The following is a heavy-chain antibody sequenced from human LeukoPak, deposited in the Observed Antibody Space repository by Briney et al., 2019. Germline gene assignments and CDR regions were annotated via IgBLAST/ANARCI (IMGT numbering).Heavy chain of an antibody. V-gene: IGHV4-4*07. D-gene: IGHD6-19*01. CDR2: INTSGST. Sequence: PSETLSLTCTVSGDSISTYYWSWMRQPAGKGLEWLGRINTSGSTNYNPSLKSRVTMSVDTSKNQFSLKLKSVTAADTAVYYCVREGPSSGWSLDYWGQGTLVTVSS. CDR1: GDSISTYY. CDR3: VREGPSSGWSLDY. J-gene: IGHJ4*02.